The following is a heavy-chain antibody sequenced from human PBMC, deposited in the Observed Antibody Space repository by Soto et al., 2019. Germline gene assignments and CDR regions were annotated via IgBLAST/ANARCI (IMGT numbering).Heavy chain of an antibody. D-gene: IGHD5-12*01. CDR3: GRVRVDKAEGWFDP. V-gene: IGHV5-10-1*03. Sequence: EVQLVQSGAEVKQPGESLRISCKGSGYSFTTYWITWVRQVPGKGLEWMGRSDPSDSYANYSPSFPGHVTMSADKSISTAYLQWSSLKASDTAMYYCGRVRVDKAEGWFDPWGQGTLVTVSS. CDR2: SDPSDSYA. J-gene: IGHJ5*02. CDR1: GYSFTTYW.